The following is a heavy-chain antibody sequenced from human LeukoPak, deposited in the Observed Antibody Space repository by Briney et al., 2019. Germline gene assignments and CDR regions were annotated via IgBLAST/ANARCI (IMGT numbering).Heavy chain of an antibody. Sequence: PGGSLRLSCAASGFTFSSYSMNWVRQAPGKGLEWVSSISSSSSYIYYADSVKGRFTFSRDNSKNTLYLQMNSLRAEDTAVYYCARKYYGGNSGGFDYWGQGTLVTVSS. CDR2: ISSSSSYI. V-gene: IGHV3-21*04. D-gene: IGHD4-23*01. CDR3: ARKYYGGNSGGFDY. J-gene: IGHJ4*02. CDR1: GFTFSSYS.